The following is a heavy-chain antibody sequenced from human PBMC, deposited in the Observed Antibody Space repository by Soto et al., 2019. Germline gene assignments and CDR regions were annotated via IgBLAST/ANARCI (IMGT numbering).Heavy chain of an antibody. D-gene: IGHD4-17*01. J-gene: IGHJ3*02. CDR2: INAGNGNT. Sequence: ASVKVFCKASGYTFTSYAMHWVRQAPGQRLEWMGWINAGNGNTKYSQKFQGRVTITRDTSASTAYMELSSLRSEDTAVYYCASFVTTEGAFDIWGQGTMVTVSS. V-gene: IGHV1-3*01. CDR1: GYTFTSYA. CDR3: ASFVTTEGAFDI.